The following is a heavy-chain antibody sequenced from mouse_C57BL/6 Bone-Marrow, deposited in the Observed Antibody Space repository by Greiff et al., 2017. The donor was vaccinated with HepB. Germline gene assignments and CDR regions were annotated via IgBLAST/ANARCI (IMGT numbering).Heavy chain of an antibody. CDR1: GYTFTSYW. V-gene: IGHV1-50*01. CDR3: ARLAGFAY. J-gene: IGHJ3*01. CDR2: IDPSDSYT. Sequence: QVQLQQPGAELVKPGASVKLSCKASGYTFTSYWMQWVKQRPGQGLEWIGEIDPSDSYTNYNQKFKGKATLTVDTSSSTAYMQLSSLTSEDSAVYYCARLAGFAYWGQGTLVTVSA. D-gene: IGHD3-3*01.